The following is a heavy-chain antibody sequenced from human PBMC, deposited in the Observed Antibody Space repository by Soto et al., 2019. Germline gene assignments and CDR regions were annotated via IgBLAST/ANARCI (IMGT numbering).Heavy chain of an antibody. CDR3: AHPRGYGVFDAYDI. J-gene: IGHJ3*02. CDR1: GFTFNTYA. Sequence: EGQLLESEGGLVQPGGSLRVSCAASGFTFNTYAMSWVRQAPGKGLEWVSAISASYSTYYADSVKGRFTISRDNSMNALYLQMNSLRIEDTAVYYCAHPRGYGVFDAYDIWGQGTMVTVSS. V-gene: IGHV3-23*01. CDR2: ISASYST. D-gene: IGHD4-17*01.